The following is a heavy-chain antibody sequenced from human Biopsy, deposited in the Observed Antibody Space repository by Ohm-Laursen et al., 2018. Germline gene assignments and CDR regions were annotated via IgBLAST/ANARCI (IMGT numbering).Heavy chain of an antibody. D-gene: IGHD4-23*01. CDR3: ARGSNDFGGLYFPR. CDR1: GGSFTGHY. CDR2: ISYTGYT. J-gene: IGHJ4*02. Sequence: SETLSRTCTVSGGSFTGHYWSWIRQSPGKGLEWIGHISYTGYTSYNASLKSRVTISVDTSRNHFSLRLSSLTAADTAVYYCARGSNDFGGLYFPRWGQGTLLTVSS. V-gene: IGHV4-59*11.